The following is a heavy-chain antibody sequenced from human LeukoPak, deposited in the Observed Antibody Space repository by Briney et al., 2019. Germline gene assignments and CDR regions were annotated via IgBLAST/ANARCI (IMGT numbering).Heavy chain of an antibody. D-gene: IGHD3-3*01. CDR2: IYYSGST. V-gene: IGHV4-39*01. CDR3: ASLYYDFWSGYYYADY. CDR1: GGPISSSSYY. J-gene: IGHJ4*02. Sequence: SETLSLTCTVSGGPISSSSYYWGWIRQPPGKGLEWIGSIYYSGSTYYNPSLKSRVTISVDTSKNQFSLKLSSVTAADTAVYYCASLYYDFWSGYYYADYWGQGTLVTVSS.